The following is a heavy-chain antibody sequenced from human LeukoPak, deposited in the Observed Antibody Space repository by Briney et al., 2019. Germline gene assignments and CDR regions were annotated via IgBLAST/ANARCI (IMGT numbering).Heavy chain of an antibody. D-gene: IGHD5-18*01. Sequence: GGSLRLSCAASGFSVDNNYMAWVRQAPGKGLEWVSLIYSGGSSFYADSVKGRFTISRDISKNTLYLQMNSLRAEDTAVYYCAKALDSYGYHYWGQGTLVTVSS. J-gene: IGHJ4*02. CDR1: GFSVDNNY. V-gene: IGHV3-53*05. CDR2: IYSGGSS. CDR3: AKALDSYGYHY.